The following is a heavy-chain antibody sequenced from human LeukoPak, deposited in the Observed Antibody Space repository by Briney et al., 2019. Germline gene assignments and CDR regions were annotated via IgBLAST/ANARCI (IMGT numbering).Heavy chain of an antibody. Sequence: ASVKVSCKASGYTFTGYYMHWVRQAPGQGLEWMGWINPNSGGTNYAQKFQGRVTMTRDTSISTAYMELSRLRSDDTAVYYCARDLGVRGVIITFGYWGQRTLVTVSS. CDR3: ARDLGVRGVIITFGY. CDR2: INPNSGGT. D-gene: IGHD3-10*01. J-gene: IGHJ4*02. CDR1: GYTFTGYY. V-gene: IGHV1-2*02.